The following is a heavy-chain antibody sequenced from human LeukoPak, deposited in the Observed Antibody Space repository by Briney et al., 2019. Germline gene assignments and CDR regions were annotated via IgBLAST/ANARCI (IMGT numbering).Heavy chain of an antibody. J-gene: IGHJ4*02. Sequence: PSETLSLTCAVYGGSFSGYYWSWIRQPPGKGLEWIGEINHSGSTNYNPSLKSRVTISVDTSKNQFSLKLSSVTAADTAVYYCARRAPYSSSWFYWGQGTLVTVSS. CDR3: ARRAPYSSSWFY. CDR2: INHSGST. CDR1: GGSFSGYY. V-gene: IGHV4-34*01. D-gene: IGHD6-13*01.